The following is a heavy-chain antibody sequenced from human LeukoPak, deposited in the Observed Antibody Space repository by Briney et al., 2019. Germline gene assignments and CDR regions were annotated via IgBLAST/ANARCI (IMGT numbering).Heavy chain of an antibody. CDR3: ARVSPSRGKSGY. D-gene: IGHD4-23*01. Sequence: GGSLRLSCAASGFTFSDYWISWVRQAPGKGLEWVANISEDGSEKYYVDSVRGRFTISRDNAKNSLYLQMNSLRVEDTAVYYCARVSPSRGKSGYWGQGTLVTVSS. CDR1: GFTFSDYW. J-gene: IGHJ4*02. V-gene: IGHV3-7*01. CDR2: ISEDGSEK.